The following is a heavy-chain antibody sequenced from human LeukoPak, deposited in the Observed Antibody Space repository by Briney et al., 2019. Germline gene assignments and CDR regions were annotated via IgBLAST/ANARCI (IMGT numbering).Heavy chain of an antibody. CDR1: GGSISSYY. D-gene: IGHD3-22*01. CDR3: ARGPYDSSGYYCDY. CDR2: IYTSGST. Sequence: SETLSLTCTVSGGSISSYYWSWIRQPAGKGLEWIGRIYTSGSTNYNPSLKSRVTMSVDTSKNQFSLKLSSVTAADTAVYYCARGPYDSSGYYCDYWGQGTLVTVSS. V-gene: IGHV4-4*07. J-gene: IGHJ4*02.